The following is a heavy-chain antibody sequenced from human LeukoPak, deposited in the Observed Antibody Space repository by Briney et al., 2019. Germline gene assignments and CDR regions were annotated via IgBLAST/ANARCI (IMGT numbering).Heavy chain of an antibody. J-gene: IGHJ4*02. CDR2: ISYDGINQ. D-gene: IGHD1/OR15-1a*01. V-gene: IGHV3-30*04. CDR3: TLTTFGVVYYFDY. CDR1: GFSLSTYA. Sequence: GTSLRLSCAASGFSLSTYAMHWVRQAPGKGLEWVALISYDGINQYYADSVKGRFIISRDNSKNTLYLQLNSLRLEDTAVYYCTLTTFGVVYYFDYWGQGTLVTVSS.